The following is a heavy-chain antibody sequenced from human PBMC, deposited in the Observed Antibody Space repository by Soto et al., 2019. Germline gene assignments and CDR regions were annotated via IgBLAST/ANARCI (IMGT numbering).Heavy chain of an antibody. CDR3: AKEKGSWPKTPSYYFDY. Sequence: GGSLRLSCAASGFTFSSYAMSWVRQAPGKGLEWVSAISGSGGSTYYADSVKGRFTISRDNSKNTLYLQMNSLRAEDTAVYYCAKEKGSWPKTPSYYFDYWGQGTLVTVSS. J-gene: IGHJ4*02. D-gene: IGHD6-13*01. CDR2: ISGSGGST. V-gene: IGHV3-23*01. CDR1: GFTFSSYA.